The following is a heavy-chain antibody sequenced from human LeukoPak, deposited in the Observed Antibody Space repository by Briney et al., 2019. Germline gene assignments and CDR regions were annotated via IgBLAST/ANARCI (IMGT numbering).Heavy chain of an antibody. J-gene: IGHJ5*02. V-gene: IGHV1-69*05. Sequence: SVKVSCKTSGGNFNNSAISWVRQAPGQGLEWLGGIMPLFGTAGYAQKFQGRVTITKDESTRTVYLELTSLTSDDTAVYYCARDVHGDYGSGWFDPWGQGTLVSVSS. CDR1: GGNFNNSA. D-gene: IGHD4-17*01. CDR2: IMPLFGTA. CDR3: ARDVHGDYGSGWFDP.